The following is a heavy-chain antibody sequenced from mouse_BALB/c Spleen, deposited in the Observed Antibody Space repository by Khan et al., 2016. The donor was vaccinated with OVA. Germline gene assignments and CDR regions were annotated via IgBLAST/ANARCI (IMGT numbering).Heavy chain of an antibody. D-gene: IGHD1-2*01. V-gene: IGHV1S29*02. CDR3: ARSGYGSFGF. CDR2: IFPNNGGT. J-gene: IGHJ3*01. Sequence: VQLQQSGPEVVKPGASVKISCMASGYTFTDYNIDWLKQSHGKSLEWIGYIFPNNGGTGYNQKFKTKATLTVDIYSSTAHMELRSLTSEDSAVYYCARSGYGSFGFWGQGTLVTVSA. CDR1: GYTFTDYN.